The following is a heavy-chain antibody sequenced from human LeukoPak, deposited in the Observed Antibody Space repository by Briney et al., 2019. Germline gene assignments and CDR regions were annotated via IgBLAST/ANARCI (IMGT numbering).Heavy chain of an antibody. CDR2: ISYDGSNK. CDR3: ARDAWFGELWRSFFDY. J-gene: IGHJ4*02. V-gene: IGHV3-30-3*01. Sequence: GGSLRLSCAASGFTLSSYSMNWVRQAPGKGLEWVAVISYDGSNKYYADSVKGRFTISRDNSKNTLYLQMNSLRAEDTAVYYCARDAWFGELWRSFFDYWGQGTLVTVSS. CDR1: GFTLSSYS. D-gene: IGHD3-10*01.